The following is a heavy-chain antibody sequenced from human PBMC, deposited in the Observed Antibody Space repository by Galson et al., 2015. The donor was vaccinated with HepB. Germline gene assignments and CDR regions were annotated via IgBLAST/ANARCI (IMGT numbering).Heavy chain of an antibody. CDR3: ARSPWTIAAAGTSYYYGMDV. CDR1: GFTFSSYA. V-gene: IGHV3-64*01. D-gene: IGHD6-13*01. CDR2: ISSNGGST. J-gene: IGHJ6*02. Sequence: SLRLSCAASGFTFSSYAMHWVRQAPGKGLEYVSAISSNGGSTYYANSVKGRFTISRDNSKNTLYLQMGSLRAEDMAVYYCARSPWTIAAAGTSYYYGMDVWGQGTTVTVSS.